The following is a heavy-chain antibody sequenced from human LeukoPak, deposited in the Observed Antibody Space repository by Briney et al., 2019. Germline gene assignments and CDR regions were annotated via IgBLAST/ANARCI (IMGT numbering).Heavy chain of an antibody. Sequence: PGGSLRLSCAASGFTFSSYWMHWVRQAPGKGLVWVSRINSDGSSTSYADSVKGRFTISRDNAKNTLYLQMNSLRAEDTAVYYCAILPIGGYDRLFYWGQGTLVTVSS. CDR2: INSDGSST. V-gene: IGHV3-74*01. D-gene: IGHD5-12*01. CDR1: GFTFSSYW. CDR3: AILPIGGYDRLFY. J-gene: IGHJ4*02.